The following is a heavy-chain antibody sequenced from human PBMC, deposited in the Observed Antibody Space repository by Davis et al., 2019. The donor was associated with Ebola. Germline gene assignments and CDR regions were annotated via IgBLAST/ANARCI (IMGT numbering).Heavy chain of an antibody. Sequence: GSLRLSCTASGFTFGDYAMSWFRQAPGKGLEWVGFIRSKAYGGTTEYAASVKGRFTISRDDSKSIAYLQMNSLKTEDTAVYYCTRTDYSNWFDPWGQGTLVTVSA. CDR2: IRSKAYGGTT. CDR1: GFTFGDYA. J-gene: IGHJ5*02. CDR3: TRTDYSNWFDP. D-gene: IGHD4-11*01. V-gene: IGHV3-49*03.